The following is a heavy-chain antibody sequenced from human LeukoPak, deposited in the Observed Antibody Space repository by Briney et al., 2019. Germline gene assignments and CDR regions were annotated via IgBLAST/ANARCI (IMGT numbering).Heavy chain of an antibody. J-gene: IGHJ4*02. Sequence: GGSLRLSCAPSRLSFSSYGMHWVRQAAGKGLEWVAYIQYEGSNEQYADCVKGRFSISRDSSKTILYLRMNSLRAEDTAVYYCARAEARELSNTALFDYWGQGTLVTVSS. V-gene: IGHV3-30*02. D-gene: IGHD1-7*01. CDR3: ARAEARELSNTALFDY. CDR1: RLSFSSYG. CDR2: IQYEGSNE.